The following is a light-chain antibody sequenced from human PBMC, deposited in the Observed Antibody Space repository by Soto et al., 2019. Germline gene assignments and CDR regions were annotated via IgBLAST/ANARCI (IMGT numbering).Light chain of an antibody. V-gene: IGKV3-11*01. CDR1: QSIGNN. CDR3: QQRSNWFT. CDR2: DAS. Sequence: EIVLTQSPATLSLSPGERATLSCRASQSIGNNLAWYQQKPGQTPRLLIYDASNRANGIPARFSGSGSGTDFTLTISSLEPDDFVIYYCQQRSNWFTCGGGNKGDIK. J-gene: IGKJ4*01.